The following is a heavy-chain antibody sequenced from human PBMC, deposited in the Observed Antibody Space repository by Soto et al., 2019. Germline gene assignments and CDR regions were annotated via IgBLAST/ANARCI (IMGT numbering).Heavy chain of an antibody. Sequence: QVQLVESGGGVVQPGRSLRLSCAASGFTFSSYGMHWVRQAPGKGLEWVAVIWYDGSNKYYADSVKGRFTISRDNSKNTLYLQMNSLRAEDTAVYYCARGDGGVVILGYYYGMDVWGQGTTVTVSS. D-gene: IGHD3-3*01. CDR1: GFTFSSYG. V-gene: IGHV3-33*01. CDR3: ARGDGGVVILGYYYGMDV. J-gene: IGHJ6*02. CDR2: IWYDGSNK.